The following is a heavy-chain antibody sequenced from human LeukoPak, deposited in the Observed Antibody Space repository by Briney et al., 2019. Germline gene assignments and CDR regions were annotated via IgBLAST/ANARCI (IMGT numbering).Heavy chain of an antibody. CDR2: ISSSSSYI. J-gene: IGHJ4*02. CDR1: GFTFSSYS. Sequence: GGSLRLSCAASGFTFSSYSMNWVRQAPGKGLEWVSSISSSSSYIYYADSVKGRFTISRDNAKNSLYLQMNSLRAEDTAVYYCVREYDILTGYHHYFDYWGQGSLVTVSS. CDR3: VREYDILTGYHHYFDY. V-gene: IGHV3-21*01. D-gene: IGHD3-9*01.